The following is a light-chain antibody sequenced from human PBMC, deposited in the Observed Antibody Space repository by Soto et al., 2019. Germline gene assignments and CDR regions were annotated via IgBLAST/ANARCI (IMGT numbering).Light chain of an antibody. CDR3: QQHANYPIT. Sequence: DMQVTLSLSTLSASIGDRVTITCRASRNIGSWLAWYQQKAGEAPNLLIYKASTLETGVPSRFSGSASGTEFTLTISSLQPDDFATYYCQQHANYPITFGGGTKVDIK. V-gene: IGKV1-5*03. CDR1: RNIGSW. J-gene: IGKJ4*01. CDR2: KAS.